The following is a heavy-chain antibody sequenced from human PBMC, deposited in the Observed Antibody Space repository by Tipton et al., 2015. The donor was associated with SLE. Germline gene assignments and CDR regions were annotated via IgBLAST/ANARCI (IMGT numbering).Heavy chain of an antibody. J-gene: IGHJ3*02. CDR3: ARDDPTGDAFDI. D-gene: IGHD4-17*01. CDR1: GGSISSHY. Sequence: TLSLTCTVSGGSISSHYWSWIRQPPGKGLEWSGYINYSGTTNYNPPLKSRVTITVDTSKNQFSLKLSSVTAADTAVYYCARDDPTGDAFDIWGQGTMVTVSS. CDR2: INYSGTT. V-gene: IGHV4-59*11.